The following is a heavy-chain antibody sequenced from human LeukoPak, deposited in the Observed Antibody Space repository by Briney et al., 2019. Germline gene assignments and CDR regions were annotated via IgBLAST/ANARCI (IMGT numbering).Heavy chain of an antibody. Sequence: SETLSLTCTVSGGSISSYYWSWTRQPPGKGLEWIGYIYYSGSTNYNPSLKSRVTISVDTSKNQFSLKLSSVTAADTAVYYCARDRGAYYDFWSGYSAEYYFDYWGQGTLVTVSS. CDR3: ARDRGAYYDFWSGYSAEYYFDY. V-gene: IGHV4-59*01. CDR2: IYYSGST. CDR1: GGSISSYY. D-gene: IGHD3-3*01. J-gene: IGHJ4*02.